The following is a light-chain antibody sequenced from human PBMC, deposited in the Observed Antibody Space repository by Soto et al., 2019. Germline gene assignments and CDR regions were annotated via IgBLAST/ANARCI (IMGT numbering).Light chain of an antibody. Sequence: QSVLTQPPSVSAAPGQVVTISCSGSSSNVGHNSVSWYQQLPRTAPKLLIYDNNKRPSGIPARFSGSQSGTSATLGITGLQTGDEADYYCGAWDDRRTVYVFGSGTMLTVL. CDR1: SSNVGHNS. CDR3: GAWDDRRTVYV. J-gene: IGLJ1*01. CDR2: DNN. V-gene: IGLV1-51*01.